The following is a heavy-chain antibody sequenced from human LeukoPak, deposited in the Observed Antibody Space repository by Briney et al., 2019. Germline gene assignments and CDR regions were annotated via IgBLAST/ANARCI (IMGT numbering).Heavy chain of an antibody. V-gene: IGHV3-15*01. CDR1: GFTFSSYA. CDR3: TTENWNDVGSFDY. J-gene: IGHJ4*02. CDR2: IKSKTDGGTT. D-gene: IGHD1-1*01. Sequence: KSGGSLRLSCAASGFTFSSYAMSWVRQAPGKGLEWVGRIKSKTDGGTTDYAAPVKGRFTISRDDSKNTLYLQMNSLKTEDTAVYYCTTENWNDVGSFDYWGQGTLVTVSS.